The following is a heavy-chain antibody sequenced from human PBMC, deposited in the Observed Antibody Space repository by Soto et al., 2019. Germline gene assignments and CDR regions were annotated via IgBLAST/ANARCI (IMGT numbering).Heavy chain of an antibody. CDR3: ARFVDY. V-gene: IGHV4-61*05. CDR2: IYYSGST. CDR1: GGSISSSNYY. Sequence: SETLSLTCTVSGGSISSSNYYWSWIRQPPGKGLEWIGYIYYSGSTNYNPSLKSRVTISVDTSKNQFSLKLSSVTAADTAVYYCARFVDYWGQGTLVTVSS. J-gene: IGHJ4*02.